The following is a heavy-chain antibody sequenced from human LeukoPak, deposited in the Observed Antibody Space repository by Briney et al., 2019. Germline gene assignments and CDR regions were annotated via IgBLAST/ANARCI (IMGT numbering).Heavy chain of an antibody. CDR1: GFTFDDYG. J-gene: IGHJ6*03. CDR3: ARGPYGASYYYYYYMDV. Sequence: GGSLRLSCAASGFTFDDYGMSWVRQAPGKGLEWVSGINWNGGSTGYADSVKGRFTISRDNAKNSLYLQMNSLRAEDTALYYCARGPYGASYYYYYYMDVWGKGTTVTVSS. D-gene: IGHD4-17*01. V-gene: IGHV3-20*04. CDR2: INWNGGST.